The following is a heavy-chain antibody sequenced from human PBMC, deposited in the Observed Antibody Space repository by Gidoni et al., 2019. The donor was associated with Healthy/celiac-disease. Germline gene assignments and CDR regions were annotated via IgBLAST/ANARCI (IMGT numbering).Heavy chain of an antibody. CDR3: ARGALHVDLHTDDAFDI. D-gene: IGHD4-4*01. CDR2: ISSSGSTI. V-gene: IGHV3-11*01. J-gene: IGHJ3*02. CDR1: GFTFSDYY. Sequence: QVQLVESGGGLVKPGGSLRLSCAASGFTFSDYYMGWIRQAPGKGLEWVSYISSSGSTIYYADSVKGRFTISRDNAKNSLYLQMNSLRAEDTAVYYCARGALHVDLHTDDAFDIWGQGTMVTASS.